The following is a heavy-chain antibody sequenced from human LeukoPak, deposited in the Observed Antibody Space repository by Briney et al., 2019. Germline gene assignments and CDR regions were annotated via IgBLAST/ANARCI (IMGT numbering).Heavy chain of an antibody. V-gene: IGHV3-23*01. CDR1: GFTFSSHS. CDR3: FAQPEALAGGLHY. D-gene: IGHD6-19*01. J-gene: IGHJ4*02. Sequence: GGSLRLSCAVSGFTFSSHSMTWVRQAPGKGLDWVSTISPSGGSTFYADSVKGRFAVSRDNSRNTLYLQMNTLRAEDTAVYYCFAQPEALAGGLHYWGQGALVTVSS. CDR2: ISPSGGST.